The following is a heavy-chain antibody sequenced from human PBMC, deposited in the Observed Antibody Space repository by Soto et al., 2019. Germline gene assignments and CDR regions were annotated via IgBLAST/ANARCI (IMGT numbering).Heavy chain of an antibody. Sequence: VQLVESGGDLVKPGGCLRLSCAASGITFTNAWMCWVRQAPGKGLEWVGRIKNKADGGTTDYAAPVRGRFTISRDDSKDTLFLQMNSLETEDTAVYYCTTDPGDYEDFWGQGTLVTVSS. J-gene: IGHJ4*02. CDR3: TTDPGDYEDF. D-gene: IGHD4-17*01. V-gene: IGHV3-15*01. CDR2: IKNKADGGTT. CDR1: GITFTNAW.